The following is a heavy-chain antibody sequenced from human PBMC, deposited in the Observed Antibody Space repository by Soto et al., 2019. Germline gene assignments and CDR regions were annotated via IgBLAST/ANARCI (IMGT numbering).Heavy chain of an antibody. D-gene: IGHD6-19*01. J-gene: IGHJ4*02. Sequence: PVESLKISCNGSGYSFTSYWIGWVHQMPGKGLEWMGIIYPGDSDTRYRQSFQGQVTISADKSISTAYLRWSSLKASDTAIYYCARLSGITVAGREADYWGQGTLVTVSS. CDR1: GYSFTSYW. CDR3: ARLSGITVAGREADY. CDR2: IYPGDSDT. V-gene: IGHV5-51*07.